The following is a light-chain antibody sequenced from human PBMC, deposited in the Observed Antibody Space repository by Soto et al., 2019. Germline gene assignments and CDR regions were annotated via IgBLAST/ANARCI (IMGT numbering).Light chain of an antibody. J-gene: IGKJ4*01. CDR2: DAS. CDR3: QQYAPPPLT. Sequence: EIVLTQSPGTLALSPGERATLSCRASQSVSSNYLAWYQQKPGQAPRLLICDASSRATGIPDRFSGSGSGSDFTLTISRLEPEDFAVYYCQQYAPPPLTFGGGTKVEIK. CDR1: QSVSSNY. V-gene: IGKV3-20*01.